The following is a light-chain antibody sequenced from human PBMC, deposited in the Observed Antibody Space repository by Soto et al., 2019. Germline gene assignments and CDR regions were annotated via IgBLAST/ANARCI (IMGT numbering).Light chain of an antibody. CDR3: AAWDDSLSGVV. CDR1: SYNIESNY. J-gene: IGLJ2*01. CDR2: RNN. V-gene: IGLV1-47*01. Sequence: QSVLTQPPSASGTPGQRVTISCSGNSYNIESNYVSWYQQLPGTAPKLLIHRNNQRPSGVPDRFSGSKSGISASLAISGLRSEDEADYYCAAWDDSLSGVVFGRGTKLTVL.